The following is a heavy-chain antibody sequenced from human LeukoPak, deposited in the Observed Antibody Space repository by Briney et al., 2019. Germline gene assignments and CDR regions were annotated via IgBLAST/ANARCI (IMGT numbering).Heavy chain of an antibody. CDR2: IYYAGDT. Sequence: SETLSLTCTVSGGSVSSSSYYWGWIRQPPGKGLECIGTIYYAGDTYYNPSLESRISISVDTSNNQFSLKLSSVTAADTAVYYCATPNSGRYSEIDNWSQGTLVTVSS. D-gene: IGHD1-26*01. CDR1: GGSVSSSSYY. J-gene: IGHJ4*02. CDR3: ATPNSGRYSEIDN. V-gene: IGHV4-39*01.